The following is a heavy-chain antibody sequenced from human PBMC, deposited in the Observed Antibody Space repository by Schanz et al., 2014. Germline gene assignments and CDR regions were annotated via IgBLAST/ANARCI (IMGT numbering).Heavy chain of an antibody. CDR1: GFIFSSYN. CDR3: ARDGIAATTDFEY. J-gene: IGHJ4*02. Sequence: EVQLVESGGGLVKPGGSLRLSCVASGFIFSSYNMNWVRQSPGKGLEWVSFLSSDSRHVYYVESAKGRFTISRDNAKNSLYLQMDSLRVDDTAVYYCARDGIAATTDFEYWGQGVLVTVSS. V-gene: IGHV3-21*06. CDR2: LSSDSRHV. D-gene: IGHD1-1*01.